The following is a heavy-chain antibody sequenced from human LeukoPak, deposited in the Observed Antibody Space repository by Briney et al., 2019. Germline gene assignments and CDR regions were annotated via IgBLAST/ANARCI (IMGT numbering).Heavy chain of an antibody. CDR1: GFTFSSYA. D-gene: IGHD3-16*01. Sequence: HPGGSLRLSCAAAGFTFSSYAMHWVRQAPGKGLEWVAVISYDGNEKYYADSVKGRFTISKDNSKNTLYLQMNSLRAEDTAVYYCARHDDAGEYFQHWGQGTLVTVSS. CDR3: ARHDDAGEYFQH. CDR2: ISYDGNEK. V-gene: IGHV3-30-3*01. J-gene: IGHJ1*01.